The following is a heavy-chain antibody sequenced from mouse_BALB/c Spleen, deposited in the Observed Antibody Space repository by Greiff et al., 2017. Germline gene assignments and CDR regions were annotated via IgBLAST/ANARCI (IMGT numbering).Heavy chain of an antibody. J-gene: IGHJ4*01. V-gene: IGHV14-3*02. CDR2: IDPANGNT. CDR1: GFNIKDTY. CDR3: ASYGYDAMDY. D-gene: IGHD1-1*02. Sequence: EVKLMESGAELVKPGASVKLSCTASGFNIKDTYMHWVKQRPEQGLEWIGRIDPANGNTKYDPKFQGKATITADTSSNTAYLQLSSLTSEDTAVYYCASYGYDAMDYWGQGTSVTVSS.